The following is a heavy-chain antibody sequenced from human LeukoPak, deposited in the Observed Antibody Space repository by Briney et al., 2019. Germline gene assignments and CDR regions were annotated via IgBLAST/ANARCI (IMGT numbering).Heavy chain of an antibody. CDR1: GFTFSSYW. Sequence: GGSLRLSCAASGFTFSSYWMSWVRQAPGKGLEWVANIKQDGSEKYDVDSVKGRFTISRDNAKNSLYLQMNSLRAEDTAVYYCARDSAAGTSYYYYMDVWGKGTTVTVSS. J-gene: IGHJ6*03. V-gene: IGHV3-7*01. CDR3: ARDSAAGTSYYYYMDV. D-gene: IGHD6-13*01. CDR2: IKQDGSEK.